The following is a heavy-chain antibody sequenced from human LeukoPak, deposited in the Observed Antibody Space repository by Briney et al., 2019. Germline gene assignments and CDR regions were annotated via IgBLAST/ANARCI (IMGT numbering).Heavy chain of an antibody. CDR2: LSPSGAGI. J-gene: IGHJ4*02. V-gene: IGHV3-23*01. Sequence: WESLRLSCAASGFTFSSYAMSWVRQAPGRGLEWVSSLSPSGAGIYYADSVKGRFTISRDNSKNTLYLQMNNLRAEDTALYYCAAGPYGGDTPFDYWGPGTLVTISS. CDR1: GFTFSSYA. CDR3: AAGPYGGDTPFDY. D-gene: IGHD2-21*02.